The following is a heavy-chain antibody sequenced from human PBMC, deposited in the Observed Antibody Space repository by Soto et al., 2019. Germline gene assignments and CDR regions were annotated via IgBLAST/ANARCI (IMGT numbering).Heavy chain of an antibody. J-gene: IGHJ4*02. CDR3: APNWNFDY. Sequence: VESLKISCQGSGYIFTNYWINWVLQMPVKGLEWMGRIDPSDSYTNYSPSFQGHVTLSADKSISTAYLQMNSLITEDTAVYYCAPNWNFDYWGQGTPVTVSS. CDR2: IDPSDSYT. D-gene: IGHD2-8*01. V-gene: IGHV5-10-1*01. CDR1: GYIFTNYW.